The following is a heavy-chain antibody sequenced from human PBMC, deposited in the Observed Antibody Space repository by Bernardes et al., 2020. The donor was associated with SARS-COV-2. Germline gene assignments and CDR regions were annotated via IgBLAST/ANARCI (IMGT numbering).Heavy chain of an antibody. V-gene: IGHV3-23*01. Sequence: GTLRLYGAASGFTFSSYAMSWVRQAPGKGLEWVSAISGSGGSTYYADSVKGRFTISRDNSKNTLYLQMNSLRAEDTAVYYCAKDRLYSSSWYPDYWGQGTLVTVSS. CDR1: GFTFSSYA. D-gene: IGHD6-13*01. J-gene: IGHJ4*02. CDR3: AKDRLYSSSWYPDY. CDR2: ISGSGGST.